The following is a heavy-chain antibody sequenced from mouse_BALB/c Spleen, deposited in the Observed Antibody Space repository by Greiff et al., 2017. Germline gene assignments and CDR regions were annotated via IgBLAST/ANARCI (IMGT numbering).Heavy chain of an antibody. V-gene: IGHV5-4*02. CDR1: GFTFSDYY. Sequence: EVKLVESGGGLVKPGGSLKLSCAASGFTFSDYYMYWVRQTPEKRLEWVATISDGGSYTYYPDSVKGRFTISRDNAKNNLYLQMSSLKSEDTAMYYCAREYGNLYYAMDYWGQGTSVTVSS. J-gene: IGHJ4*01. CDR3: AREYGNLYYAMDY. D-gene: IGHD2-10*02. CDR2: ISDGGSYT.